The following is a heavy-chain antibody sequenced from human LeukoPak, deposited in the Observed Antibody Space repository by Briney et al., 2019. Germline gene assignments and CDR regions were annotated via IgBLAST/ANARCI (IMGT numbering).Heavy chain of an antibody. CDR3: AREDAIVGAQDDAFDI. D-gene: IGHD1-26*01. Sequence: ASVKVSCKASGGTFSSYAISWVRQAPGQGLEWMGRIIPILGIANYAQKFQGRVTITADKSTSTAYMELSSLRSEDTAVYYCAREDAIVGAQDDAFDIWGQGTMVTVSS. J-gene: IGHJ3*02. CDR2: IIPILGIA. CDR1: GGTFSSYA. V-gene: IGHV1-69*04.